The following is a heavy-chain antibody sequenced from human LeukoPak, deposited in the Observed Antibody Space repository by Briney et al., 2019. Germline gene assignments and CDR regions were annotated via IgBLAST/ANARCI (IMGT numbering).Heavy chain of an antibody. D-gene: IGHD6-13*01. CDR2: IYYSGST. Sequence: SETLSLTCTVSGGSISSSSYYWGWIRQPPGKGLEWIGSIYYSGSTYYNPSLKSRVTISVDTSKNQFSLKLSSVTAADTAVYYCARSSRRQQLVGNWFDPWGQGTLVTVSS. V-gene: IGHV4-39*01. CDR3: ARSSRRQQLVGNWFDP. CDR1: GGSISSSSYY. J-gene: IGHJ5*02.